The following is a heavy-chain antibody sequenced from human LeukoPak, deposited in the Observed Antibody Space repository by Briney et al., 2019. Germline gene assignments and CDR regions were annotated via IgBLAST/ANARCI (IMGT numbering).Heavy chain of an antibody. CDR2: ISSSGSTI. CDR1: GFTFSDYY. J-gene: IGHJ5*01. V-gene: IGHV3-11*04. CDR3: ARAQNWTHDS. Sequence: SGGSLRLSCAASGFTFSDYYMSWVRQAPGKGREWVSYISSSGSTIYYADSVKGRFTISRDNAENSLYLQMNSLRVEDTAVYYCARAQNWTHDSWGQGTLVTVSS. D-gene: IGHD3/OR15-3a*01.